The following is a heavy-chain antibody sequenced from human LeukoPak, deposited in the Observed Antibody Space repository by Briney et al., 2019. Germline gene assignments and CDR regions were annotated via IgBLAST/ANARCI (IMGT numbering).Heavy chain of an antibody. CDR1: GGSISSYY. CDR2: IYYSGST. CDR3: ARGSDDYYDSSGHYIIPPLDY. Sequence: SETLSLTCTVSGGSISSYYWSWIRQPPGKGLEWIGYIYYSGSTNYNPSLKSRVTISVDTSKNQFSLKLSSVTAADTAVYYCARGSDDYYDSSGHYIIPPLDYWGQGTLVTVSS. J-gene: IGHJ4*02. V-gene: IGHV4-59*01. D-gene: IGHD3-22*01.